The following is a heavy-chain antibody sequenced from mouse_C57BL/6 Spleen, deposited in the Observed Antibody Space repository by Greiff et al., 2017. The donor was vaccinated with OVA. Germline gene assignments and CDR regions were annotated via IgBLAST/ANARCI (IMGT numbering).Heavy chain of an antibody. J-gene: IGHJ2*01. CDR3: ARATVVYDYFVS. CDR2: ISSGSSTI. D-gene: IGHD1-1*01. Sequence: EVQRVESGGGLVKPGGSLKLSCAASGFTFSDYGMHWVRQAPEKGLEWVAYISSGSSTIYYADTVKGRFTISRDNAKNTLFLQMTSLRSEDTPMYYCARATVVYDYFVSWGQDTTLSVSS. CDR1: GFTFSDYG. V-gene: IGHV5-17*01.